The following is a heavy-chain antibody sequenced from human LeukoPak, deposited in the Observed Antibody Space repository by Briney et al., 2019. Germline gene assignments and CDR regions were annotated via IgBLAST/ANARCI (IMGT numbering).Heavy chain of an antibody. CDR3: ARGPYYYDSSGCYYPGFEHI. J-gene: IGHJ3*02. Sequence: PSETLSLTCTVSGGSISNGAYYWSWIRQHPGQGPEWIGYIYHSGSTYYTPSLRSRVTISVDTSKNQFSLKLNSVTAADTAVYYCARGPYYYDSSGCYYPGFEHIWGQGTMVTVSS. CDR1: GGSISNGAYY. D-gene: IGHD3-22*01. V-gene: IGHV4-31*03. CDR2: IYHSGST.